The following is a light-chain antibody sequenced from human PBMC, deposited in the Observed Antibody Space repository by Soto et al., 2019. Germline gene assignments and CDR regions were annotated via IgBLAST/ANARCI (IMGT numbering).Light chain of an antibody. V-gene: IGLV1-40*01. Sequence: QSVLTQPPSVSGAPGQRVTISCTGSSSNIGAGYDVHWYQQLPGTAPKLLIYGNSNRPSGVPDRFSGSKSGTSASLAITGLQAEDEAVYYSQSYDSSLSGSVFVGGTKVTVL. CDR1: SSNIGAGYD. CDR2: GNS. CDR3: QSYDSSLSGSV. J-gene: IGLJ2*01.